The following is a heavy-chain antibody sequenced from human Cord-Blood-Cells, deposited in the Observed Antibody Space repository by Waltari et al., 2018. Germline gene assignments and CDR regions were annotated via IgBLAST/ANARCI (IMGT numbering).Heavy chain of an antibody. V-gene: IGHV1-8*01. CDR3: ARAVHSSSWYAFDI. D-gene: IGHD6-13*01. Sequence: QVQLVQSGAEVKKPGASVKVSCKASGYTFTSYDINCVRQATGQGLEWMGWMNPNSGNTGYAQKFQGRVTMTRNTSISTAYMELSSLRSEDTAVYYCARAVHSSSWYAFDIWGQGTMVTVSS. CDR1: GYTFTSYD. CDR2: MNPNSGNT. J-gene: IGHJ3*02.